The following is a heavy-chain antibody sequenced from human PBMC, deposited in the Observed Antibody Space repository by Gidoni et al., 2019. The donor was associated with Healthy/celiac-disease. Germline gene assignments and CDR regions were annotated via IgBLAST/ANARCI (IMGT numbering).Heavy chain of an antibody. CDR3: ARDFPRGDSLLWFGELPSAFDI. V-gene: IGHV3-11*06. J-gene: IGHJ3*02. Sequence: QVQLVESGGGLVKPGGSLRLSCASSGFTFRDYYLSWIRQAPGKGLEWVSYISSSSSYTNDADSVKGRFTISRDNAKNSLYLQMNSLRAEDTAVYYCARDFPRGDSLLWFGELPSAFDIWGQGTMVTVSS. CDR1: GFTFRDYY. D-gene: IGHD3-10*01. CDR2: ISSSSSYT.